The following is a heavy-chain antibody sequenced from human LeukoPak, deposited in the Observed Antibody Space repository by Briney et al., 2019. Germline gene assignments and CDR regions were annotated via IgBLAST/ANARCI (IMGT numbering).Heavy chain of an antibody. J-gene: IGHJ3*02. Sequence: PGGSLRLSCAASGFTFSSYWMHWVRQAPGKGLVWVSRINSDGSGTTYADSVQSRFTISRDNAKNTLYLQMSSLRVEDTAVYYCANGYTSTYYNALDIRGQGTMVTVSS. CDR3: ANGYTSTYYNALDI. V-gene: IGHV3-74*01. CDR1: GFTFSSYW. CDR2: INSDGSGT. D-gene: IGHD3-16*01.